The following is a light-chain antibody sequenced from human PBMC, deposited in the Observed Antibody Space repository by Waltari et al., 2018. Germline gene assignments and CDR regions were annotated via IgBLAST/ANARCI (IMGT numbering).Light chain of an antibody. J-gene: IGLJ3*02. CDR2: VNSDGSH. V-gene: IGLV4-69*01. CDR1: SGHSTNI. Sequence: QLVLTQSPSASASLGASVKLTCTLDSGHSTNIIAWHQQQPQKGPRYLMKVNSDGSHSKGDVTPDRFSGASSSSGTERYLTSSSVQSEDEADYYCQTGGHGTWVFGGGTKLSVL. CDR3: QTGGHGTWV.